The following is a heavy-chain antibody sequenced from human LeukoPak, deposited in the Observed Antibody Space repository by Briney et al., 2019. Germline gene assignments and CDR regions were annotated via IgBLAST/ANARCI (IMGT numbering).Heavy chain of an antibody. D-gene: IGHD4-23*01. Sequence: AGGSLRLSCAVSGLTFSNAWMSWVRRAPGKGLEWVGRIKSTTVDGTPEYAVPVKGRFTISRDDSKNTVYLQMNSLKTEDTAVYYCTTGPGNSGYWGQGTLVTVSS. J-gene: IGHJ4*02. V-gene: IGHV3-15*01. CDR1: GLTFSNAW. CDR2: IKSTTVDGTP. CDR3: TTGPGNSGY.